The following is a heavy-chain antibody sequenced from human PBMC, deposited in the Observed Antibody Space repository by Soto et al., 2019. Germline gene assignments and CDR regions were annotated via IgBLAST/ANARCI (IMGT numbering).Heavy chain of an antibody. CDR3: AEMGSSRW. J-gene: IGHJ4*02. V-gene: IGHV3-23*01. Sequence: GGSWRLSCAASGFTFSTYPMSWARQAPGKGLELVSAISGSGGSTYYADSVKGRFTISRDNSKNTLYLQMNSLRAEDTAVYYCAEMGSSRWWGQGTLVTVSS. CDR1: GFTFSTYP. CDR2: ISGSGGST. D-gene: IGHD6-13*01.